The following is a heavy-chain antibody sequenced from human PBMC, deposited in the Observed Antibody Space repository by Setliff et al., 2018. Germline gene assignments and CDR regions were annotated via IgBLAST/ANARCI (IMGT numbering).Heavy chain of an antibody. CDR2: ISSSSSTI. J-gene: IGHJ4*02. D-gene: IGHD3-22*01. CDR3: ARVDYYYDSSGYRRNDYYFDY. Sequence: FTFSSYSMNWVRQAPGKGLEWVSYISSSSSTIYYADSVKGRFNISRDNAKNSLYLQMNSLRAEDTAVYYCARVDYYYDSSGYRRNDYYFDYWGQGTLVTVSS. CDR1: FTFSSYS. V-gene: IGHV3-48*01.